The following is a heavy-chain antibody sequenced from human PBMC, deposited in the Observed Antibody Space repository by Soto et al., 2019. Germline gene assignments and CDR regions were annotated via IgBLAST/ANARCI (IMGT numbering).Heavy chain of an antibody. CDR2: IYDNGTT. J-gene: IGHJ6*02. D-gene: IGHD3-10*01. Sequence: GGSLRLSCAASGLTVSNAYMAWVRQAPGMGLEWVSVIYDNGTTYYADSVKGRFTISRDTSTNTLSLQMDSLRAEDTAVYYCVRPLPSGRNYGLDVWGQGTTVTVSS. CDR1: GLTVSNAY. CDR3: VRPLPSGRNYGLDV. V-gene: IGHV3-53*01.